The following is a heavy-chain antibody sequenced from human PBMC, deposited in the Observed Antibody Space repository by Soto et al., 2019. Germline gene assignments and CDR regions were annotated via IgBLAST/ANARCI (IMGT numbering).Heavy chain of an antibody. CDR2: IYHVGIT. Sequence: QVHLRESGPGLVKPSGTLSLTCIVSGASVSSSSSWTWVRQSPGKGLEWIGEIYHVGITRYNPSLKTRVTMSVDKKQNQFSLKLTSVTAADAAVYYCVRDLRGTEYDILMGASWGPGARVVVSS. CDR1: GASVSSSSS. J-gene: IGHJ4*02. V-gene: IGHV4-4*02. D-gene: IGHD3-9*01. CDR3: VRDLRGTEYDILMGAS.